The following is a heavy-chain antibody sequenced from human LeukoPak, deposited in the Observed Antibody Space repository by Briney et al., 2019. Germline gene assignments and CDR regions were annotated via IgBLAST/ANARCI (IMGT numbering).Heavy chain of an antibody. CDR3: AKDTSGWYDLGSFDI. D-gene: IGHD6-19*01. J-gene: IGHJ3*02. V-gene: IGHV3-23*01. CDR1: KFPFRNYA. CDR2: ITDGGGST. Sequence: GGSLTLSCAASKFPFRNYAMIWLRQAPGRGLEWVASITDGGGSTYYADSVKGRFTISGDNSKNTLYLQMYSLRAEDTAKYYCAKDTSGWYDLGSFDIWGQGTMVTVSS.